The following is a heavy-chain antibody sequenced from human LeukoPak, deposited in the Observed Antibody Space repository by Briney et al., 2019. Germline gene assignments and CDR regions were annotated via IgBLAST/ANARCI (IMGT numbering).Heavy chain of an antibody. CDR3: ARQPGASYYDILTGYQQYYFDY. V-gene: IGHV4-34*01. J-gene: IGHJ4*02. CDR2: INHSGST. CDR1: GGSFSGYY. D-gene: IGHD3-9*01. Sequence: PSETLSLTCAVYGGSFSGYYWSWIRQPPGKGLEWIGEINHSGSTNYSPSLKSRVTISVDTSKNQFSLKLSSVTAADTAVYYCARQPGASYYDILTGYQQYYFDYWGQGTLVTVSS.